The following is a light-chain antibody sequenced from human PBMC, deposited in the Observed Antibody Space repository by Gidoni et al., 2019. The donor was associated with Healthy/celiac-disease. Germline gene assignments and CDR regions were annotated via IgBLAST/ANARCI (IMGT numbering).Light chain of an antibody. CDR2: AAS. J-gene: IGKJ1*01. CDR3: QQYYSFTWT. CDR1: QGISSY. V-gene: IGKV1D-8*01. Sequence: VICMTQSPSLLSASTGDRVTISCRMRQGISSYLAWYQQKPWKDPELLIYAASTLQSGVPSRFSGSGSGTDFTITISCLQSEDFATYYCQQYYSFTWTFGQGTKVEIK.